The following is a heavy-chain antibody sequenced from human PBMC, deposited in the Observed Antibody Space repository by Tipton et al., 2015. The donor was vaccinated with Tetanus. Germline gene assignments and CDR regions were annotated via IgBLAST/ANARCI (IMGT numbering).Heavy chain of an antibody. V-gene: IGHV3-15*01. D-gene: IGHD4-17*01. Sequence: SLRLSCAASGFTFSNAWMSWVRQAPGKGLEWVGRIKSKTDGGTTDYAAPVKGRFTISRDDSKNTLYLQMNSLKTEDTAVYYCTTSHGDGDYDYWGQGTLVTVSS. CDR3: TTSHGDGDYDY. J-gene: IGHJ4*02. CDR2: IKSKTDGGTT. CDR1: GFTFSNAW.